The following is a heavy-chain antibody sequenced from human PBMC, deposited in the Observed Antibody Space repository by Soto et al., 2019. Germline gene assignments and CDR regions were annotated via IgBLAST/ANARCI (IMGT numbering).Heavy chain of an antibody. CDR2: MNPKSGNT. Sequence: QVQLVQSGAEVKTSGASVKVSCKASGYSFSANGINWVRQAPGKGLEWMGWMNPKSGNTGYAEEFQGRVTLTRNTSISTAYKEVSSLRSEDTAIYYCTRPKSSGHNTLDYWGQGTLLTVSS. J-gene: IGHJ4*02. CDR1: GYSFSANG. CDR3: TRPKSSGHNTLDY. V-gene: IGHV1-8*01. D-gene: IGHD5-12*01.